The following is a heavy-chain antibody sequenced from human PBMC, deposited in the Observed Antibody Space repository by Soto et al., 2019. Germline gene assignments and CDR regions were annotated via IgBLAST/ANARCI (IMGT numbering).Heavy chain of an antibody. J-gene: IGHJ4*02. CDR2: INPNSGGT. CDR3: ASVPTTKPIAAAGTLGY. D-gene: IGHD6-13*01. CDR1: GYTFTGYY. Sequence: ASVKVSCRASGYTFTGYYMHWVRHAPRQGLEWMGSINPNSGGTNYAQKFQGRVTMTRDTSISTAYMELSRLRSDDTAVYYCASVPTTKPIAAAGTLGYRGQGTLVT. V-gene: IGHV1-2*02.